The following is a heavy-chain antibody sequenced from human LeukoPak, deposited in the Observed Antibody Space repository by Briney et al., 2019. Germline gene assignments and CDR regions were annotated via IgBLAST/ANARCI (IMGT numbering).Heavy chain of an antibody. D-gene: IGHD2-2*03. CDR2: INPSGGST. V-gene: IGHV1-46*01. Sequence: ASVKVSCKASGYTFTSYYMHWVRQAPGQGLEWMGIINPSGGSTSYAQKFQGRVTMTRDTSTSTVYMELSSLRSEDTAVYYCARDGYCSSTSCPGTYYYYGMDVWGQGITVTVSS. J-gene: IGHJ6*02. CDR1: GYTFTSYY. CDR3: ARDGYCSSTSCPGTYYYYGMDV.